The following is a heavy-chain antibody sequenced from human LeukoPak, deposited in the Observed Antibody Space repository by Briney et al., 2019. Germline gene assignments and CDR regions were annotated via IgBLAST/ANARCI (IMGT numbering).Heavy chain of an antibody. V-gene: IGHV4-34*01. J-gene: IGHJ5*02. CDR3: ARGSPNFDIVVVPAARRRNWFDP. CDR1: GGSFSGYY. D-gene: IGHD2-2*01. CDR2: INHSGST. Sequence: SETLSLTCAVYGGSFSGYYWSWIRQPPGKGLEWIGEINHSGSTNHNPSLKSRVTISVDTSKNQFSLKLSSVTAADTAVYYCARGSPNFDIVVVPAARRRNWFDPWGQGTLVTVSS.